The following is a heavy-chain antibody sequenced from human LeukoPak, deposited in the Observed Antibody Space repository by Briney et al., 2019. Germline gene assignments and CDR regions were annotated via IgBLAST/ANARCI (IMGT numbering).Heavy chain of an antibody. CDR1: GGTFSSYA. CDR3: ARDVEQRPSWYFDL. Sequence: SVKVSCKASGGTFSSYAISWVRQAPGQGLEWMGRIIPILGIANYAQKFQGRVTITADKSTSTAYMELSSLRSEDTAVYYCARDVEQRPSWYFDLWGRGTLVTVSS. D-gene: IGHD6-25*01. J-gene: IGHJ2*01. V-gene: IGHV1-69*04. CDR2: IIPILGIA.